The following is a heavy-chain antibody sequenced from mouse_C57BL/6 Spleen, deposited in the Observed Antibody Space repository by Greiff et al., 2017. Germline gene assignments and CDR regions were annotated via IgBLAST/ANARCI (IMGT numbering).Heavy chain of an antibody. Sequence: VQLQQSGAELVKPGASVKLYCKASGYTFPEYTIHWVKQRSGQGLEWIGWFYPGSGSIKYNEKFKYKATLTADKSSSTVYMELSRWTSEDSAVYFCARHEDYYGSSYAMDYWGQGTSVTVSS. V-gene: IGHV1-62-2*01. CDR2: FYPGSGSI. CDR1: GYTFPEYT. D-gene: IGHD1-1*01. J-gene: IGHJ4*01. CDR3: ARHEDYYGSSYAMDY.